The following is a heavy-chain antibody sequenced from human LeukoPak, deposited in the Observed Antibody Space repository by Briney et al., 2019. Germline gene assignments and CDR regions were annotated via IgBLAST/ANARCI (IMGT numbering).Heavy chain of an antibody. J-gene: IGHJ4*02. V-gene: IGHV4-39*07. CDR3: ARGVTMIVVFPALDY. CDR1: GGSISSYY. CDR2: IYYSGST. Sequence: SETLSFTCTVSGGSISSYYWGWIRQPPGKGLEWIGSIYYSGSTYYNPSLKSRVTISVDTSKNQFSLKLSSVTAADTAVYYCARGVTMIVVFPALDYGGQEPRVTVSS. D-gene: IGHD3-22*01.